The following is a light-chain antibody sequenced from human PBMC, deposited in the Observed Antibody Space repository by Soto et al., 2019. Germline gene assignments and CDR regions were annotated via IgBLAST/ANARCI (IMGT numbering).Light chain of an antibody. V-gene: IGLV1-44*01. J-gene: IGLJ1*01. CDR2: IND. CDR1: RSNIGSNS. Sequence: QSVLTQPPSVSGTPGQRVIISCSGSRSNIGSNSVNWYQQLPGTAPKLLIYINDQRPSEVPDRFSGSTSGTSVSLAISGLQSEDEADYYCASWDDRLKGYVFGTGTKVTVL. CDR3: ASWDDRLKGYV.